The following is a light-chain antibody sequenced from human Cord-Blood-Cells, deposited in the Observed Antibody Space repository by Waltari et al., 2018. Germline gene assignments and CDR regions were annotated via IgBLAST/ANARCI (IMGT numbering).Light chain of an antibody. CDR2: GAS. Sequence: EIVLTQSPGTLSLSPGESATLSCRASQSVSSSYLAWYQQKPGQAPRRLIYGASSRATGIPDRFSGSGSGTDFTLTISRLEPEDFAVYYCQQYGSSPMYTFGQGTKLEIK. CDR3: QQYGSSPMYT. J-gene: IGKJ2*01. CDR1: QSVSSSY. V-gene: IGKV3-20*01.